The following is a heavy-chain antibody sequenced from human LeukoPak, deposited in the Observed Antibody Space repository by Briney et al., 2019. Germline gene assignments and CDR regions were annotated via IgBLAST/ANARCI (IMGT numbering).Heavy chain of an antibody. D-gene: IGHD1-26*01. V-gene: IGHV1-24*01. Sequence: ASVKVSCKVSGYTLTELSMHWVRQAPGKGLEWMGGSDPEDGETIYAQKFQGRVTMTEDTSTDTAYMELSSLRSEDTAVYYCATDPSIVGATGVFDYWGQGTLVTVSS. J-gene: IGHJ4*02. CDR3: ATDPSIVGATGVFDY. CDR1: GYTLTELS. CDR2: SDPEDGET.